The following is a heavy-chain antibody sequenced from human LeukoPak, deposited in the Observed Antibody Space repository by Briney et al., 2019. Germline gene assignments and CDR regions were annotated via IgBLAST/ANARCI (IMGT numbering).Heavy chain of an antibody. CDR3: ARAYCSGGSCYSFYYYYYMDV. CDR1: GYTFTSYG. CDR2: ISAHNGNT. D-gene: IGHD2-15*01. Sequence: GASVKVSCKASGYTFTSYGISWVRQAPGQGLEWMGWISAHNGNTNYAQKLQGRVTMTTDTSTSTAYMELRSLRSDDTAVYYCARAYCSGGSCYSFYYYYYMDVWGKGTTVTVSS. J-gene: IGHJ6*03. V-gene: IGHV1-18*01.